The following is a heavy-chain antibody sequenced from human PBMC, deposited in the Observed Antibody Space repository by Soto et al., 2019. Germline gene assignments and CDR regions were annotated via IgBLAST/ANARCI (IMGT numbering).Heavy chain of an antibody. V-gene: IGHV1-18*01. J-gene: IGHJ5*02. CDR2: ISLYSDGT. CDR1: VCTFSNYG. CDR3: ARVVPGAEAWFGP. Sequence: ASVKVSCKTSVCTFSNYGITWVRQAPGQPLEWLGWISLYSDGTSYAQKFRGRVSMTTDTSTTTAYMELRSLRSDDTAVYYCARVVPGAEAWFGPWGQGTLVTVSS.